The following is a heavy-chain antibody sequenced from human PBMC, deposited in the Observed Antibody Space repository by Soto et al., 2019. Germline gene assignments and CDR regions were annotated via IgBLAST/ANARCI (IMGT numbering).Heavy chain of an antibody. V-gene: IGHV4-28*01. D-gene: IGHD2-15*01. Sequence: ETLSLTCAVSGYSISSSNWWGWIRQPPGKGLEWIGYIYYSGTTYYNPSLKSRVTMSVDTSKNQFSLKLTSVTAVDTAVYYCARRDIKGLIADWGRGTLVTVSS. CDR2: IYYSGTT. CDR3: ARRDIKGLIAD. J-gene: IGHJ4*02. CDR1: GYSISSSNW.